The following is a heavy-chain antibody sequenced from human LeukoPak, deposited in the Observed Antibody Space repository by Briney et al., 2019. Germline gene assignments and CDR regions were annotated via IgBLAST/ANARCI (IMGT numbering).Heavy chain of an antibody. V-gene: IGHV3-48*03. CDR1: GFTFSSYE. CDR3: SRGSSGLYRKSGDY. CDR2: ISSSGSTI. D-gene: IGHD6-19*01. J-gene: IGHJ4*02. Sequence: GGSLRLSCAASGFTFSSYEMNWVRRAPGKGLEWVSYISSSGSTIYYADSVKDRFTISRDNAKNSLYLHMNSLRAGDTAVYYCSRGSSGLYRKSGDYWGQGTLVTVSS.